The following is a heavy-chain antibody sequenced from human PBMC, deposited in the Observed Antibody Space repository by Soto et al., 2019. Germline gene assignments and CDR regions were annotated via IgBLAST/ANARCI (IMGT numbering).Heavy chain of an antibody. Sequence: EVQLLESGGGLVQPGGSLRLPCAASGFTFSNYAMSWVRQAPGKGLEWVSAIAGDSATAYYTDSVKGRFTISRDNSKNTLYLQVNSLRAEDTAVYYCGKLSGTSCYAPLDYWGQGTLVTVSS. V-gene: IGHV3-23*01. D-gene: IGHD2-15*01. CDR2: IAGDSATA. J-gene: IGHJ4*02. CDR1: GFTFSNYA. CDR3: GKLSGTSCYAPLDY.